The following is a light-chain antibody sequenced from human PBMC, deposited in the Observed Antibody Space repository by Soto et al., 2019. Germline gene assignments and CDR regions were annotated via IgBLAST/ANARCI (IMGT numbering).Light chain of an antibody. CDR2: DVS. V-gene: IGLV2-14*03. Sequence: QSVLTQPASVSGSPGQSITISCSGTSSDVGGSNYVSCYQQHPGEAPKLMIYDVSYRPSGVSNRFSGSKSGNTASLTISGLQAEDEADYFCSSYTSSAPGVLFGGGTKLTVL. CDR1: SSDVGGSNY. CDR3: SSYTSSAPGVL. J-gene: IGLJ2*01.